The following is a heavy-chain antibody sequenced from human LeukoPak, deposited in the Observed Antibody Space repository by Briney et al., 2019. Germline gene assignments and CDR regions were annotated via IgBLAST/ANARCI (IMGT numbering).Heavy chain of an antibody. CDR3: AKDQRGYSYGDY. V-gene: IGHV3-53*05. J-gene: IGHJ4*02. CDR1: GFTVSSNY. CDR2: IYSGGST. D-gene: IGHD5-18*01. Sequence: GGSLRLSCAASGFTVSSNYMSWVRQAPGKGLEWVSVIYSGGSTYYADSVKGRFTISRDNSKNTLYLQMNSLRAEDTAVYYCAKDQRGYSYGDYWGQGTLVTVSS.